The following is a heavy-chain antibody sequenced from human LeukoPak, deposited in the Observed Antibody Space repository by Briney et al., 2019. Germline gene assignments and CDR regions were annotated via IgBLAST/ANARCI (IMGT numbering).Heavy chain of an antibody. D-gene: IGHD2-15*01. CDR1: GGSISSYY. CDR3: ARGGPGDIVVVVAASDAFDI. V-gene: IGHV4-59*01. Sequence: SETLSLTCTVSGGSISSYYWSWIRQPPGKGLEWIGYIYYSGSTNYNPSLKSRVTISVDTSKNQFSLKLSSVTAADTAVYYCARGGPGDIVVVVAASDAFDIWGQGTMVTVSS. CDR2: IYYSGST. J-gene: IGHJ3*02.